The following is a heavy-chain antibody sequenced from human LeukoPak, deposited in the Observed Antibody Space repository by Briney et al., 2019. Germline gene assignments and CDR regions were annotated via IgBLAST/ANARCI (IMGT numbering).Heavy chain of an antibody. Sequence: GGSLRLSCAASGFTFSSYGMHWVRQAPGKGLEWVAFIRYDGSNKYYADSVKGRFTISRDNSKNTLYLQMNSLRAEDTAVYYCAKDLRYFDWLPYYFDYWGQGTLVTVSS. CDR3: AKDLRYFDWLPYYFDY. D-gene: IGHD3-9*01. V-gene: IGHV3-30*02. CDR2: IRYDGSNK. J-gene: IGHJ4*02. CDR1: GFTFSSYG.